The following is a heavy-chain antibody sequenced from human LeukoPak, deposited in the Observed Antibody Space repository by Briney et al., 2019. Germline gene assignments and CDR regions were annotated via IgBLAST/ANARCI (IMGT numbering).Heavy chain of an antibody. CDR2: IKQDGSEK. J-gene: IGHJ3*02. Sequence: QPGGSLRLSCAASGFTFSSYWMSWVRQAPGKGLEWVANIKQDGSEKYYVDSVKGRFTISRDNAKNSLYLQMNSLRAEDTAVYYCARAPLWFGELLDAFDIWGQGTMVTVSS. V-gene: IGHV3-7*01. D-gene: IGHD3-10*01. CDR3: ARAPLWFGELLDAFDI. CDR1: GFTFSSYW.